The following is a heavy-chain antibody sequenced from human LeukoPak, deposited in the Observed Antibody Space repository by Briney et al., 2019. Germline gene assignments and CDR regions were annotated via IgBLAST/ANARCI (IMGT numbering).Heavy chain of an antibody. Sequence: SGPTLVNPTQTLTLTCTFSGFSLSTSGMRVSWIRQPPGKALEWLARIDWDDDKFYITSLKTRLTISKDTFKNQVVLTMTNMDPVDTATYYCARSYGGSTFDYWGQGTLVTVSS. D-gene: IGHD4-23*01. CDR3: ARSYGGSTFDY. J-gene: IGHJ4*02. CDR2: IDWDDDK. V-gene: IGHV2-70*04. CDR1: GFSLSTSGMR.